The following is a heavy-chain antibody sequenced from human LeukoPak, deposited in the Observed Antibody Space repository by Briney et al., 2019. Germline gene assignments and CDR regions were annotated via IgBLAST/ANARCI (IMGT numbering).Heavy chain of an antibody. CDR3: ARGHCSSTICYRWFDP. CDR2: IIPIFGTA. D-gene: IGHD2-2*01. Sequence: SVKVSCKASGGTFSSYAISWVRQAPGQGLEWMGGIIPIFGTANYAQKFQGRVTITADESTSTAYMELRSLRSDDTAVYYCARGHCSSTICYRWFDPWGQGTLVTVSS. J-gene: IGHJ5*02. CDR1: GGTFSSYA. V-gene: IGHV1-69*13.